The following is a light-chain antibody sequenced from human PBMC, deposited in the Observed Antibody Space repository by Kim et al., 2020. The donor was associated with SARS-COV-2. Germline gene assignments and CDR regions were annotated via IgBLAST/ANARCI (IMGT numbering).Light chain of an antibody. J-gene: IGKJ2*01. CDR1: QGVSSR. Sequence: GDRVTITCRASQGVSSRVAWYQQKPGKAPKLLIYAANNLQSGVPSRFSGSGYGTDFTLTISSLQPEDFATYYCQQANNFPYTFGQGTKLE. CDR2: AAN. CDR3: QQANNFPYT. V-gene: IGKV1-12*01.